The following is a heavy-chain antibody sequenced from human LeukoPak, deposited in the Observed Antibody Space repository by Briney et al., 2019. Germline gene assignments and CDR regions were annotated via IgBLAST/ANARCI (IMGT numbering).Heavy chain of an antibody. J-gene: IGHJ4*02. CDR3: AKALRYSGSYYVLDY. D-gene: IGHD1-26*01. CDR1: GFTFSSNA. CDR2: ISYDGSNK. Sequence: GGSLRLSCAASGFTFSSNAMHWVRQAPGKGLEWVAIISYDGSNKYYADSVKGRFTISRDNSKNTLYLQMNSLRAEDTAVYYCAKALRYSGSYYVLDYWGQGTLVTVSS. V-gene: IGHV3-30*04.